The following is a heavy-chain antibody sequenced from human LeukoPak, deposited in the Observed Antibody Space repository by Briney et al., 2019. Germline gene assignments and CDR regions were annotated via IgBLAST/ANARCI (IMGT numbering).Heavy chain of an antibody. D-gene: IGHD6-13*01. V-gene: IGHV3-21*01. CDR1: GFTFSSYS. J-gene: IGHJ3*02. CDR3: ARGAAAAYDAFDI. Sequence: GGPLRLSCAASGFTFSSYSMNWVRQAPGKGLEWVSSISSSSSYIYYADSVKGRFTISRDNAKNSLYLQMNSLRAEDTAVYYCARGAAAAYDAFDIWGQGTMVTVSS. CDR2: ISSSSSYI.